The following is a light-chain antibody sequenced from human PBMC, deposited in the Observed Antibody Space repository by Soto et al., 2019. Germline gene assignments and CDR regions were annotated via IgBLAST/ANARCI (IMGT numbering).Light chain of an antibody. J-gene: IGKJ5*01. V-gene: IGKV3-15*01. CDR3: HQYNNWPPNT. CDR2: GAS. CDR1: QSVSSY. Sequence: DIVLTQSPATLSLSPGQTATLSCRASQSVSSYLAWYQQKAGQAPRLLIYGASSRAPGVPARFSGSGTGTDFTLTISSLQSEDFGVYYCHQYNNWPPNTFGQGTRLEIK.